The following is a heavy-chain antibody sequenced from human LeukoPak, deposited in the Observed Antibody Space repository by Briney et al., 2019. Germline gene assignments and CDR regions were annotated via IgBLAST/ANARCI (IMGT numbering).Heavy chain of an antibody. D-gene: IGHD3-16*01. CDR2: IHYSGST. Sequence: SEALSLTCTVSGGSISSYYWTWIRQPPGKGLEWIGYIHYSGSTNYKASLKSRVTISLDTSKNQFSLRMTSVTAADTAVYYCARGGGPPSYLDFWGQGTLVTVSS. V-gene: IGHV4-59*01. CDR3: ARGGGPPSYLDF. J-gene: IGHJ4*02. CDR1: GGSISSYY.